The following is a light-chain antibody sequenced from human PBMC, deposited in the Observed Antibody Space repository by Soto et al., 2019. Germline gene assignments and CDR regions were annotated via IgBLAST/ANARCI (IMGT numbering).Light chain of an antibody. Sequence: EIVLTQSPATLSLSPGERATLSCRASQSVSSYLAWYQQKPGQAPRLLIYDASNRATGIPARFSGSGSWRDFSLTISSLEPEDFAVYYCQQHSNWPYTFGQGTKLEIK. J-gene: IGKJ2*01. CDR2: DAS. V-gene: IGKV3-11*02. CDR1: QSVSSY. CDR3: QQHSNWPYT.